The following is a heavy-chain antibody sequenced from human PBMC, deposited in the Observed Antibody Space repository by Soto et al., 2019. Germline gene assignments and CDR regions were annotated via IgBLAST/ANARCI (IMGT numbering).Heavy chain of an antibody. CDR3: AKEGGSAYYGMDV. Sequence: GESLKSSCTGSGYSFSNTWMNWVRQMPGKGLEWMGIIYPGNSETRYSPSFQGPVTLSADKSINTAYLQWNSLKASDTATYYCAKEGGSAYYGMDVWGQGTTVTVSS. D-gene: IGHD2-15*01. CDR2: IYPGNSET. CDR1: GYSFSNTW. V-gene: IGHV5-51*01. J-gene: IGHJ6*02.